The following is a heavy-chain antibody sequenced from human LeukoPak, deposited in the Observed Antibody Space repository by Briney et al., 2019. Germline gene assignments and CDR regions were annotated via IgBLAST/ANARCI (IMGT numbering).Heavy chain of an antibody. CDR1: GVSMINYY. CDR3: ARGGYSYGRAFDY. V-gene: IGHV4-4*07. Sequence: SETLSLTCTASGVSMINYYWNWIRQPAGKGLEWIGRIYSTGSAHYNSSVKSRVTMSVDMSKGQISLRLNSVTAADTAVYYCARGGYSYGRAFDYWGQGTLVTVSS. CDR2: IYSTGSA. D-gene: IGHD5-12*01. J-gene: IGHJ4*02.